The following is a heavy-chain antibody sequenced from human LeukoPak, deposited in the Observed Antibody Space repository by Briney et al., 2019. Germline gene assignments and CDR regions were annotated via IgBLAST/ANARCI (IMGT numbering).Heavy chain of an antibody. J-gene: IGHJ6*02. D-gene: IGHD2-21*01. V-gene: IGHV3-9*01. CDR2: ISWNSGSI. Sequence: TGGSLRLSCAASGFTFDDYAMHWVRQAPGKGLEWVSGISWNSGSIGYADSVKGRFTISRDNAKNSLNLQMNSLRDEDTALYYCAKAPSRLAYIMDVWGQGTTVTVSS. CDR3: AKAPSRLAYIMDV. CDR1: GFTFDDYA.